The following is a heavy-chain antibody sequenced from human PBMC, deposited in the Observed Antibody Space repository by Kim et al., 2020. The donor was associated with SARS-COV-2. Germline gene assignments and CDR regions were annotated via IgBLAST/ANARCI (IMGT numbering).Heavy chain of an antibody. CDR3: AKDLGLGSWRSNCDP. V-gene: IGHV3-9*01. D-gene: IGHD1-1*01. CDR1: GFNFGDYV. CDR2: ITGDGGNL. J-gene: IGHJ5*02. Sequence: GGSLRLSCVASGFNFGDYVMHWVRQGPGNGLEWVSGITGDGGNLDYVDSVKGRFTISRDNWKNSLYLEMNNLRTDDTAVYYCAKDLGLGSWRSNCDP.